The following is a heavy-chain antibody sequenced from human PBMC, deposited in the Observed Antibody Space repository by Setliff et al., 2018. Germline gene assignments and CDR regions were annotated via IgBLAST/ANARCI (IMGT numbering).Heavy chain of an antibody. CDR3: TRSRGPRVVLAADFDF. V-gene: IGHV1-18*01. J-gene: IGHJ4*02. D-gene: IGHD3-16*01. Sequence: ASVKVSCKASGYTFTSYGINWVRQAPGQGLEWMGWINAYAQKFQGRVTMTIDTSTSTAYMELRSLRSDDTAVYFCTRSRGPRVVLAADFDFWGQGTLVTVSS. CDR1: GYTFTSYG. CDR2: INA.